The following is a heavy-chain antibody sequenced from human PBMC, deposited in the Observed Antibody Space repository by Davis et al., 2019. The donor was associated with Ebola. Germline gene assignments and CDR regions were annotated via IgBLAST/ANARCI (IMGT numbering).Heavy chain of an antibody. V-gene: IGHV3-30*02. Sequence: GESLKISCAASGFTFSNYGMHWVRQAPGKGLEWVAFMRHDGSYIFYSDSVKGRFTISRDNPRNTVYLQVNSLRPEDTAIYYCAKPVEAGDHPHYYYYMDVWGKGTTVTVSS. J-gene: IGHJ6*03. CDR1: GFTFSNYG. D-gene: IGHD2-21*02. CDR2: MRHDGSYI. CDR3: AKPVEAGDHPHYYYYMDV.